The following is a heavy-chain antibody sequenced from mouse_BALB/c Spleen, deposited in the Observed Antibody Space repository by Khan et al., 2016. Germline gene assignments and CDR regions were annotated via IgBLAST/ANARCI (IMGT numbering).Heavy chain of an antibody. CDR1: GFTFSDAW. CDR3: RSSYFDY. J-gene: IGHJ2*01. D-gene: IGHD3-3*01. Sequence: EVELEVSGGGLVQPGGSMKLSCAASGFTFSDAWMDWVRQSPEKGLEWVAEIRSEANNHATYYAESVKGRFTISRDDSKSSVYLQMISLTAEDTGIYYARSSYFDYWGQDTTLTVSS. CDR2: IRSEANNHAT. V-gene: IGHV6-6*01.